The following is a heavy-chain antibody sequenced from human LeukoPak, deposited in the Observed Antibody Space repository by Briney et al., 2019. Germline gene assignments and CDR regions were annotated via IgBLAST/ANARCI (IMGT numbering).Heavy chain of an antibody. CDR2: IIPIFGTA. D-gene: IGHD6-19*01. V-gene: IGHV1-69*06. CDR1: GGAFSSYA. J-gene: IGHJ4*02. CDR3: ARVSVISGWAFDY. Sequence: SVKVSCKASGGAFSSYAISWVRQAPGQGLEWMGGIIPIFGTANYAQKFQGRVTITADKSTSTAYMELSSLRSEDTAVYYCARVSVISGWAFDYWGQGTLVTVSS.